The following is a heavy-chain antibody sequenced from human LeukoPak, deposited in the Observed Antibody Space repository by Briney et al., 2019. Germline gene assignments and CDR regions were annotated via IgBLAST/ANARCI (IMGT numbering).Heavy chain of an antibody. CDR2: IYSGGIT. D-gene: IGHD2-15*01. Sequence: PGGSLRLSCAASGFTFSSYGMHWVRQAPGKGLEWIGSIYSGGITYYNPSLKSRVTISEDTSKNQFSLKMTSMTAADTAIYYCWLEKVVAAYFDSWGQGTLVTVSS. J-gene: IGHJ4*02. V-gene: IGHV4-39*07. CDR3: WLEKVVAAYFDS. CDR1: GFTFSSYG.